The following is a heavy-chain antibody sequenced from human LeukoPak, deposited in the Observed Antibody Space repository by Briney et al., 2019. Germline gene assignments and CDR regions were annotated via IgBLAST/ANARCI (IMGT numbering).Heavy chain of an antibody. J-gene: IGHJ4*02. D-gene: IGHD4-17*01. CDR1: GFTFSSYA. V-gene: IGHV3-23*01. Sequence: PGGSLRLSCAASGFTFSSYAMSWVRQAPGKGLEWVSAISSSGGSTYYADSVKGRFTISRDNSKNTLYLQMNSLRAEDTAVYYCAKIGDYGRGPLNDYWGQGTLVTVSS. CDR2: ISSSGGST. CDR3: AKIGDYGRGPLNDY.